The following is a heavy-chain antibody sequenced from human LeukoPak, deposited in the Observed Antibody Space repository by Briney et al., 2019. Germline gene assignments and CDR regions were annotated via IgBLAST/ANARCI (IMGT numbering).Heavy chain of an antibody. V-gene: IGHV4-59*01. CDR3: ARGVYITAAQYGY. J-gene: IGHJ4*02. Sequence: SETLSLTCTVSGGSISSYYWSWIRQPPGKGLEWIGYTYYSGTTNYNPSLKSRVTISVDTSKNQFSLKLSSVTAADTAVYYCARGVYITAAQYGYWGQGTLVTVSS. CDR1: GGSISSYY. CDR2: TYYSGTT. D-gene: IGHD6-13*01.